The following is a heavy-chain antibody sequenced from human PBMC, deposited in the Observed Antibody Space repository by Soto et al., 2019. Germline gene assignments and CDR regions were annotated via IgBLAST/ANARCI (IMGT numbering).Heavy chain of an antibody. V-gene: IGHV3-30-3*01. CDR3: ARDEVGATVGYYYGMDV. J-gene: IGHJ6*02. D-gene: IGHD1-26*01. CDR1: GFTFSSYA. Sequence: QVQLVESGGGVVQPGRSLRLSCAASGFTFSSYATHWVRQAPGKGLEWVAVISYDGSNKYYADSVKGRFTISRDNSKNTLYLQMNSLRAEDTAVYYCARDEVGATVGYYYGMDVWGQGTTVTVSS. CDR2: ISYDGSNK.